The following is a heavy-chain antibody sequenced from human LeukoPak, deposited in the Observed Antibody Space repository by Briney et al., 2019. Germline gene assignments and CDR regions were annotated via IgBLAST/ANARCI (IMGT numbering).Heavy chain of an antibody. CDR2: INWKGGSI. D-gene: IGHD3-10*01. J-gene: IGHJ3*02. CDR3: TRGRGAAFDI. V-gene: IGHV3-20*04. Sequence: GGTLRLSCAAFGFTFDDYGMSWVRQAPGKGLEWVSGINWKGGSIGCADSVKGRFTISRDNAKNSLYLQMNNLRAEDTAFYYCTRGRGAAFDIWGQGTMVTVSS. CDR1: GFTFDDYG.